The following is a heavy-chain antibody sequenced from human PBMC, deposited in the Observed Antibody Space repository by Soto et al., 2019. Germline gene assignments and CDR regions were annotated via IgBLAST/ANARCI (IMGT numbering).Heavy chain of an antibody. V-gene: IGHV4-61*01. CDR2: ISYSGST. J-gene: IGHJ4*01. Sequence: QVQLQESGPGLGKPSETLSLTCSVSGGSVSSGSYYWSWIRQPPGKGLEWIGYISYSGSTNYNPYVKSPVTVPVDTSNNQFSLKLSSVNDADTAMYYCARSAGVVVDCWGHGTLVTVTS. CDR1: GGSVSSGSYY. D-gene: IGHD3-10*01. CDR3: ARSAGVVVDC.